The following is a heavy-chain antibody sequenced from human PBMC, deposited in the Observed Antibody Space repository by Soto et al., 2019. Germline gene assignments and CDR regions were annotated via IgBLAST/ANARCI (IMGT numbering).Heavy chain of an antibody. J-gene: IGHJ4*02. Sequence: SETLSLTCAIYGGSFSGYYWSWIRQPPGKGLEWLGEINHSGSTNYNPSLKSRVTISVDPSKNQFSLKLSSVTAADTAVYYCARGPGGSYNPPHYWGQGTLVTVSS. CDR3: ARGPGGSYNPPHY. CDR1: GGSFSGYY. D-gene: IGHD1-26*01. CDR2: INHSGST. V-gene: IGHV4-34*01.